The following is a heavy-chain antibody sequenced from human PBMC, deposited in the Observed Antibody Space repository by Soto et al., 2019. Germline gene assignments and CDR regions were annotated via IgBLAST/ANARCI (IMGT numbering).Heavy chain of an antibody. CDR2: IYYSGST. V-gene: IGHV4-31*03. CDR1: GGSISSGGYY. Sequence: QVQLQESGPGLVKPSQTLSLTCTVSGGSISSGGYYWSWIRQHPGKGLEWIGYIYYSGSTYYNPSLKSRVTISVDTSKNQFSLKLSSVTAADTAVYYCARDQGRGYYGSGSYYNTKDAFDIWGQGTMVTVSS. CDR3: ARDQGRGYYGSGSYYNTKDAFDI. D-gene: IGHD3-10*01. J-gene: IGHJ3*02.